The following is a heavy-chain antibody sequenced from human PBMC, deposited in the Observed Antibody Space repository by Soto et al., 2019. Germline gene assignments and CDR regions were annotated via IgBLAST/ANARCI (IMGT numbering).Heavy chain of an antibody. V-gene: IGHV3-33*06. Sequence: GALRLSCAASVFTFSSFGMHWVRQAPGKGLEWVAVIWHDGNNKYYGDSVKGRFTISRDNSKNTLYLQMNRLRTEDTAVYYCVKEGAVDTGATWVYFFDYWGQGTLVTVS. CDR3: VKEGAVDTGATWVYFFDY. D-gene: IGHD5-12*01. J-gene: IGHJ4*02. CDR2: IWHDGNNK. CDR1: VFTFSSFG.